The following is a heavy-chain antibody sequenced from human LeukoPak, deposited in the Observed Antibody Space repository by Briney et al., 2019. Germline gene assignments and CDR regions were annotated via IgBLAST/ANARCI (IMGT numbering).Heavy chain of an antibody. CDR3: ARDRNLMSDACDI. J-gene: IGHJ3*02. V-gene: IGHV3-21*01. D-gene: IGHD3-16*01. CDR1: GFTFSSYS. Sequence: GGSLRLSCAASGFTFSSYSMNWVRQAPGKGLEWVASISTSSTYIYYADSLKGRFTTSRDNAKNSLYLQMNSLRAEDTAVYYCARDRNLMSDACDIWGQGTMVTVSS. CDR2: ISTSSTYI.